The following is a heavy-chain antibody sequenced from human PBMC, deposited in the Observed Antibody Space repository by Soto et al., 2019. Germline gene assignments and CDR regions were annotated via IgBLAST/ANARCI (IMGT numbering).Heavy chain of an antibody. CDR2: ISYSGST. V-gene: IGHV4-59*01. Sequence: SETLSLTCTVSGGSISSYYWTWIRQPPGKGLEWIGFISYSGSTSYNPSLKSRVTISVDTSKNQSSLTLSSVTAADTAVYYCARYSGTYYAYSGQGTLVTVSS. J-gene: IGHJ4*02. CDR1: GGSISSYY. CDR3: ARYSGTYYAY. D-gene: IGHD1-26*01.